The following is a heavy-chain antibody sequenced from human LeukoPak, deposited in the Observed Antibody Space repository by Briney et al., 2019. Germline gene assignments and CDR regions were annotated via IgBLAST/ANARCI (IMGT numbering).Heavy chain of an antibody. V-gene: IGHV3-30-3*01. D-gene: IGHD3-3*01. CDR3: AREGWSGIDY. Sequence: PGGSLRLSCAASGFTLSSYAMHWVRQAPGKGLEWVAVISYDGSNKYYADSVKGRFTIPRDNAKNSLYLQMNSLRAEDTAVYYCAREGWSGIDYWGQGTLVTVSS. CDR2: ISYDGSNK. CDR1: GFTLSSYA. J-gene: IGHJ4*02.